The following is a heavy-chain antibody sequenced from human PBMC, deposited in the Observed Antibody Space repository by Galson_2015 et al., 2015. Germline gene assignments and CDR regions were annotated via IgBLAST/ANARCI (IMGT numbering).Heavy chain of an antibody. D-gene: IGHD3-10*01. CDR3: AFGILKLNAFDI. V-gene: IGHV3-74*01. J-gene: IGHJ3*02. CDR2: INSDGSST. Sequence: SLRLSCAASGFAFSSYWMHWVRQAPGKGLVWVSRINSDGSSTSYADSVKGRFTISRDNAKNTLYLQMNSLRAEDTAVYYCAFGILKLNAFDIWGQGTMVTVSS. CDR1: GFAFSSYW.